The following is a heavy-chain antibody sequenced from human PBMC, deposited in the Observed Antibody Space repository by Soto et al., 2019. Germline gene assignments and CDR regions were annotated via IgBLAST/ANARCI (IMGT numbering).Heavy chain of an antibody. CDR2: ISTGSSFI. J-gene: IGHJ6*02. V-gene: IGHV3-21*06. CDR3: ARSITGKVSYDYYGMDA. Sequence: EVQLVESGGGLVKPGGSLRLSCAASGFTFSHYNMNWVRQAPGKGLVWVSSISTGSSFIYYAVSVRGRSTLSRDNTKNSLYLQMNILRAEDTAVYYCARSITGKVSYDYYGMDAVSQETTVTVSS. D-gene: IGHD3-10*01. CDR1: GFTFSHYN.